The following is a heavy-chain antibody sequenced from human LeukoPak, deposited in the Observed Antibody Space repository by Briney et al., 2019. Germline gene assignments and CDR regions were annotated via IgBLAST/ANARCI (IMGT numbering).Heavy chain of an antibody. CDR1: GGSISSSSYY. D-gene: IGHD3-22*01. V-gene: IGHV4-39*01. Sequence: PSETLSLTCTVSGGSISSSSYYWGWIRQPPGKGLEWIGSIYYSGSTYYNPSLKSRVTISVDTSKNQFSLKLSSVTAADTAVYYCASSVPYYYDSSGYYRVNIIDYWGQGTLVTVSS. CDR2: IYYSGST. J-gene: IGHJ4*02. CDR3: ASSVPYYYDSSGYYRVNIIDY.